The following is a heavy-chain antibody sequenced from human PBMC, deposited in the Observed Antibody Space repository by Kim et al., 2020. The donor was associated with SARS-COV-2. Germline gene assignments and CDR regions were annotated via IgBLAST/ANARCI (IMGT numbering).Heavy chain of an antibody. Sequence: GGSLRLSCAASGFTFSNFWMSWVRQAPERGLEWVANIKQDGGEKYFVDSVKGRFTISRDNTKNSLYLQMNRLRAEDTAVYYCARGGSSSSGSFDPLGQGT. CDR1: GFTFSNFW. J-gene: IGHJ5*02. CDR2: IKQDGGEK. V-gene: IGHV3-7*01. D-gene: IGHD6-6*01. CDR3: ARGGSSSSGSFDP.